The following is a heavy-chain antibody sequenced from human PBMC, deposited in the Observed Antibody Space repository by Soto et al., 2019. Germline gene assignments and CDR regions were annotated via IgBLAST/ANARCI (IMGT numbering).Heavy chain of an antibody. Sequence: AETLSLTCTVSGGSISSSSYYWGWIRQPPGKGLEWIGSIYYSGSTYYNPSLKSRVTISVDTSKNQFSLKLSSVTAADTAVYYCARRLRGSLDAFDIWGQGTMVTVSS. CDR3: ARRLRGSLDAFDI. D-gene: IGHD3-10*01. J-gene: IGHJ3*02. V-gene: IGHV4-39*01. CDR2: IYYSGST. CDR1: GGSISSSSYY.